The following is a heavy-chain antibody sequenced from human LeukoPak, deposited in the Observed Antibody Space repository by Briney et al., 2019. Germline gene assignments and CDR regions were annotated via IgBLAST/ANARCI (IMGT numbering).Heavy chain of an antibody. CDR1: GYTFVNFG. CDR3: AQDLGGLPGDY. V-gene: IGHV1-18*01. Sequence: GASVKVSCKTSGYTFVNFGVSWVRQAAGQGLDWMGYISSYNGNTDYAQKFQGRVTMSTETSTSTVYMELRSLRSDDTAVHYCAQDLGGLPGDYWGQGTLVTVSS. CDR2: ISSYNGNT. J-gene: IGHJ4*02. D-gene: IGHD3-10*01.